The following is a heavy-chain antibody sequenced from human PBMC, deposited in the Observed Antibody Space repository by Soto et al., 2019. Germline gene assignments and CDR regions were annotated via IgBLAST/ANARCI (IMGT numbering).Heavy chain of an antibody. D-gene: IGHD2-15*01. CDR1: GCSITSGGYY. V-gene: IGHV4-31*02. CDR3: ARESRGDIVVSEVLPPAFDI. Sequence: PXETLTLTCTFTGCSITSGGYYWTWIRQHPGKGLEWIGYIYYSGSTYYNPSLKSRVTISVDTSKNQFSLKLSSVTAADTAVYYCARESRGDIVVSEVLPPAFDIWGQGTMVTVSS. J-gene: IGHJ3*02. CDR2: IYYSGST.